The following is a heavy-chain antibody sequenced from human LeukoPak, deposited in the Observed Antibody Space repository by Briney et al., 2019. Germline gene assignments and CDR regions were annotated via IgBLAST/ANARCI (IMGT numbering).Heavy chain of an antibody. CDR1: GFTFSSYA. J-gene: IGHJ4*02. V-gene: IGHV3-30-3*02. Sequence: GRSLRLSCAASGFTFSSYAIHWVRQAPGKGLEWVAVISYDGNNKNYADSVKGRFTISRDNSKNTLYLQMNSLRAEDTAVYYCAKRAPLFGVVIMGYFDYWGQGTLVTVSS. CDR3: AKRAPLFGVVIMGYFDY. D-gene: IGHD3-3*01. CDR2: ISYDGNNK.